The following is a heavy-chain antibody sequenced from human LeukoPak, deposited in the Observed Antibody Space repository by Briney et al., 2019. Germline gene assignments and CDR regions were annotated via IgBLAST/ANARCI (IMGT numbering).Heavy chain of an antibody. CDR2: IYTNGST. D-gene: IGHD3-16*01. CDR1: GGSVSSSY. V-gene: IGHV4-4*07. Sequence: PSETLSLTCTLSGGSVSSSYWNWIRQPAGKRLEWIGHIYTNGSTNYNPSLKSRVTISLDKSKNQFSLKLSSVTAADTAVYYCARATSLLGDFDCRGQGTLVTVSS. J-gene: IGHJ4*02. CDR3: ARATSLLGDFDC.